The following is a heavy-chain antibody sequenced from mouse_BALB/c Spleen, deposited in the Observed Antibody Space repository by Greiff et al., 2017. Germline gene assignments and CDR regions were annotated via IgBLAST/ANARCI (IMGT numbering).Heavy chain of an antibody. CDR1: GFTFSDYY. Sequence: EVKLVESGGGLVKPGGSLKLSCAASGFTFSDYYMYWVRQTPEKSLEWVATISDGGSYTYYPASVKGRFTISRDNAKNNLYLQMSSLKSEDTAMYYCARGGNDYDEGWFAYWGQGTLVTVSA. J-gene: IGHJ3*01. D-gene: IGHD2-4*01. V-gene: IGHV5-4*02. CDR3: ARGGNDYDEGWFAY. CDR2: ISDGGSYT.